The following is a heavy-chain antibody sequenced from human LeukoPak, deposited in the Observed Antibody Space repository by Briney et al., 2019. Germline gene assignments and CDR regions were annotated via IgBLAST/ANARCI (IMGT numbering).Heavy chain of an antibody. Sequence: ASVKVSCKASGYSFTNYGISWVRHAPGQGLEWMGWISPYNDNANYAQRLQGRVTMTTDTSTTTVYMEVRSLRSDDTAVYYCVRDLDTTMAARYLFESWGQGTLVTVSS. J-gene: IGHJ4*02. CDR1: GYSFTNYG. V-gene: IGHV1-18*01. CDR2: ISPYNDNA. CDR3: VRDLDTTMAARYLFES. D-gene: IGHD5-18*01.